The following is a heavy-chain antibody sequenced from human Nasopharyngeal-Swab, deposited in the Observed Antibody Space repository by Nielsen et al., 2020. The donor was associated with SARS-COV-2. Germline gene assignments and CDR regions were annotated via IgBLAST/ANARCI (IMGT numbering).Heavy chain of an antibody. CDR1: GGSVSSNDW. CDR2: VSHSGST. CDR3: ARGHLVVVPSPILGLGPFFYSFYLDV. J-gene: IGHJ6*03. V-gene: IGHV4-4*01. D-gene: IGHD2-2*02. Sequence: GVLRLSCAVSGGSVSSNDWWTWVRQSPGKGLEWIGEVSHSGSTNYSPSLKSRVTLSMDRSRRPFSMRLASVSAADTAVYFCARGHLVVVPSPILGLGPFFYSFYLDVWGKGTTVIVSS.